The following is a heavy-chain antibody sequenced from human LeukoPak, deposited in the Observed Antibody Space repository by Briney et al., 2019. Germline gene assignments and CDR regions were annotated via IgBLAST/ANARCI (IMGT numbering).Heavy chain of an antibody. J-gene: IGHJ1*01. V-gene: IGHV4-59*01. D-gene: IGHD1-26*01. Sequence: PSETLSLTCTASGGSINSNYWSWIRQPPGKGLEWIGYISYSGSSNYNPSLKSRVTISVDTSKKQFSLKLTSVTAADTAVYYCARGVTYYGFFQHWGQGTLVTVSS. CDR3: ARGVTYYGFFQH. CDR1: GGSINSNY. CDR2: ISYSGSS.